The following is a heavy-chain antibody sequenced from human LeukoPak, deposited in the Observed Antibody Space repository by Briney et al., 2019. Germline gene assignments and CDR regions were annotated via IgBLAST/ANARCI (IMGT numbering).Heavy chain of an antibody. Sequence: PSETLSLTCTVSGGSITSRSYYWGWIRQPPGKGLEWIGSMYYSGSTYYNPSLKSRVTISVDTSKNQFSLKLSSVTAADTAVYYCARQGYCSSTSCPYYFDHWGQGTLVTVSS. CDR1: GGSITSRSYY. V-gene: IGHV4-39*01. D-gene: IGHD2-2*01. J-gene: IGHJ4*02. CDR3: ARQGYCSSTSCPYYFDH. CDR2: MYYSGST.